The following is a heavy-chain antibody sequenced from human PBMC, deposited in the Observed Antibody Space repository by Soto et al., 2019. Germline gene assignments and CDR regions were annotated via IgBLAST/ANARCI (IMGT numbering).Heavy chain of an antibody. D-gene: IGHD6-19*01. CDR3: GRAQGSTSGCLDY. Sequence: EVQLVESGGGLVQPGGSLRLSCTASGFTFSSYSMSWVRQAPGKGLEWVANIQQDAGEKYYVDSVKGRFTISRDNAKSLLVLESNSLRAEGTAGYYCGRAQGSTSGCLDYWGQGTLVTVSS. V-gene: IGHV3-7*04. J-gene: IGHJ4*02. CDR2: IQQDAGEK. CDR1: GFTFSSYS.